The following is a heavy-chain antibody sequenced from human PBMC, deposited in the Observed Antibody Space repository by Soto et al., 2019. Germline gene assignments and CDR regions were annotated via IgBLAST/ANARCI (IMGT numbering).Heavy chain of an antibody. D-gene: IGHD3-22*01. J-gene: IGHJ2*01. Sequence: PSETLSLTCTVSGGSISSGDYYWSWIRQPPGKGLEWIGYIYYSGSTYYNPSLKSRVTISVDTSKNQFSLKLSSVTAADTAVYYCARARYGSSGYYQKNWYFELWGRGTLVTVSS. CDR1: GGSISSGDYY. CDR2: IYYSGST. CDR3: ARARYGSSGYYQKNWYFEL. V-gene: IGHV4-30-4*01.